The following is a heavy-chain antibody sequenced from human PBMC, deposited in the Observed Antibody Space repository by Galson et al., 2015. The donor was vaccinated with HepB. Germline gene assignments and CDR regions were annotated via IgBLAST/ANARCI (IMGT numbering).Heavy chain of an antibody. CDR2: ISGSGGST. Sequence: SLRLSCAASGFTFSSYAMSWVRQAPGKGLEWVSAISGSGGSTYYADSVKGRFTISRDNSKNTLYLQMNSLRAEDTAVDYCAKGPIAAAGPLLHDAFDIWGHGTMVTVSS. D-gene: IGHD6-13*01. J-gene: IGHJ3*02. CDR3: AKGPIAAAGPLLHDAFDI. CDR1: GFTFSSYA. V-gene: IGHV3-23*01.